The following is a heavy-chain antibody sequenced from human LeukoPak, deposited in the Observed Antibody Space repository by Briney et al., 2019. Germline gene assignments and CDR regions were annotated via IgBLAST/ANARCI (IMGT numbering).Heavy chain of an antibody. J-gene: IGHJ4*02. V-gene: IGHV3-23*01. D-gene: IGHD4-11*01. CDR2: ISHDAFAT. Sequence: GGSLRLTCAASGCTLSSHCMTWIRQAPGKGLEWVSGISHDAFATYCADSVKGRFTISRDTSKNRPFLQMNSLRAEDTAVYCCAKNSQSSFDYWGRGTLVTVSS. CDR3: AKNSQSSFDY. CDR1: GCTLSSHC.